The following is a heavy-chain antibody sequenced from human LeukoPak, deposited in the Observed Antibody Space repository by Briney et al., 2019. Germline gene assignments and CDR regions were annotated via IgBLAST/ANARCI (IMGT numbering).Heavy chain of an antibody. CDR1: GGSFSGYY. J-gene: IGHJ3*02. V-gene: IGHV4-34*01. CDR3: ARGPHYYDSSGYYDAFGI. D-gene: IGHD3-22*01. Sequence: SETLSLTCAVYGGSFSGYYWSWIRQPPGKGLEWIGEINHSGSTNYNPSLKSRVIISVGTSKNQFSLKLSSVTAADTAVYYCARGPHYYDSSGYYDAFGIWGQGTMVTVSS. CDR2: INHSGST.